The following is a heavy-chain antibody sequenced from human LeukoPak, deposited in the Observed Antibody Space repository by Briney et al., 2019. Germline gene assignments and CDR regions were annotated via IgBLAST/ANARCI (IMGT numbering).Heavy chain of an antibody. CDR1: GFTFDTYA. Sequence: GGSLRLSCAASGFTFDTYAMNWLRQAPGKGPEWVSAITGHGSTFYADSVKGRFTISRDNSKNTLSLQMNGLKAEDTAVYYCAKRDYSDYTGFSPLFESWGQGTLVTVPS. CDR2: ITGHGST. CDR3: AKRDYSDYTGFSPLFES. J-gene: IGHJ4*02. D-gene: IGHD3-22*01. V-gene: IGHV3-23*01.